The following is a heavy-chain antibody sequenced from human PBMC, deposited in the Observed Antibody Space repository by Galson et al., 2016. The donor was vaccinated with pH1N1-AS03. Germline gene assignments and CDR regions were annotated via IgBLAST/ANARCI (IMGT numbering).Heavy chain of an antibody. Sequence: ETLSLTCTVSGGSMSSYYRSWIRQPPGKGLEWVGYIYYSGSTNYNPSLKRRVTISVDTSKNQFSLKLTSVTAADTAVYYCARHVGGGYPNNLDYWGQGTLVIVSS. J-gene: IGHJ4*02. CDR2: IYYSGST. CDR1: GGSMSSYY. D-gene: IGHD1-26*01. CDR3: ARHVGGGYPNNLDY. V-gene: IGHV4-59*08.